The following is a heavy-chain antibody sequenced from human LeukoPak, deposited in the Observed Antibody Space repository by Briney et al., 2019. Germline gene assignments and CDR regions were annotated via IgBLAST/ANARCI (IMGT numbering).Heavy chain of an antibody. CDR3: RSGGAAPGAFDN. CDR2: IKYDGDEE. D-gene: IGHD6-13*01. Sequence: PAGSLRLSCAASGFTFRDYWMSWMRQAPGKGLEWVANIKYDGDEEYYVDSVKGRFTISRDNAKNSLYLQLNSLRVEATAVYYCRSGGAAPGAFDNWGQGTLVTVSP. CDR1: GFTFRDYW. J-gene: IGHJ4*02. V-gene: IGHV3-7*01.